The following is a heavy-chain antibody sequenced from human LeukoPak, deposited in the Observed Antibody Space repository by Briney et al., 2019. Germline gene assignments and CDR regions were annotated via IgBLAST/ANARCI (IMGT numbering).Heavy chain of an antibody. CDR3: VRDRAEGRPWVEFDP. CDR2: INKEGSVQ. V-gene: IGHV3-7*01. CDR1: GFPFNCYW. Sequence: PGGPLRLSCAASGFPFNCYWMIWVPHPPGKGLEGVANINKEGSVQDYVDAVKGRFTISRENSKNTLYLQMNNLRVEDTAVCHCVRDRAEGRPWVEFDPWGQGRLVTVSS. J-gene: IGHJ5*02.